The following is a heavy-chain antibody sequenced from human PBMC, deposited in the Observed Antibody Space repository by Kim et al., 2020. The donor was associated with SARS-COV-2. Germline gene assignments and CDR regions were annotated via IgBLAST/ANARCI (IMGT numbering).Heavy chain of an antibody. J-gene: IGHJ4*02. CDR3: AKGFHYYDSLVVAAEGGSFDY. CDR2: ISYDGSNK. D-gene: IGHD3-22*01. V-gene: IGHV3-30*18. CDR1: GFTFSSYG. Sequence: GGSLRLSCAASGFTFSSYGMHWVRQAPGKGLEWVAVISYDGSNKYYADSVKGRFTISRDNSKNTLYLQMNSLRAEDTAVYYCAKGFHYYDSLVVAAEGGSFDYWGQGTLVTVSS.